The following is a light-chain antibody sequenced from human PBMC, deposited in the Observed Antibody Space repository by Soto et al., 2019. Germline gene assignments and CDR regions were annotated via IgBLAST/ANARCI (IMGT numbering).Light chain of an antibody. V-gene: IGLV7-46*01. Sequence: QAVVTQEPSLTVSPGGTITLTCDSSTGAVSSGHYPYWFQQKPGQAPRTLMYDTSNQHSWTPARFSGSLLGGNAALTLSGAQPEDEDEYYILLTNSGTCVFGGGTKLTVL. CDR3: LLTNSGTCV. CDR2: DTS. CDR1: TGAVSSGHY. J-gene: IGLJ2*01.